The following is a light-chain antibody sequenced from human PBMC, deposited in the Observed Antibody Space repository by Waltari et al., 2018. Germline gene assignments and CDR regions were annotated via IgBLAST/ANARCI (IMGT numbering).Light chain of an antibody. J-gene: IGLJ2*01. Sequence: QPVLTPPPSASGTPGQRVTISCSGSSSNIGSNHGYWYQQLPGTAPKLLIYRNNQRPSGVPDRFSGSKSGTSASLAISGLRSEDEADYYCAAWDDSLSGPVFGGGTKLTVL. CDR1: SSNIGSNH. CDR2: RNN. CDR3: AAWDDSLSGPV. V-gene: IGLV1-47*01.